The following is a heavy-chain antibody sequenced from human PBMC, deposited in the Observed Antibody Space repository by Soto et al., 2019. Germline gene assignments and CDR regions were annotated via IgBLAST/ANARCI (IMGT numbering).Heavy chain of an antibody. Sequence: PSETLSLTCTVSGGSISSYYWSWIRQPPGKGLEWIGYIYYSGSTNYNPSLKSRVTISVDTSKNQFSLKLSSVTAADTAVYYCARRRVRGVMFYYMDVWGKGTTVTVSS. CDR2: IYYSGST. V-gene: IGHV4-59*08. CDR1: GGSISSYY. D-gene: IGHD3-10*01. J-gene: IGHJ6*03. CDR3: ARRRVRGVMFYYMDV.